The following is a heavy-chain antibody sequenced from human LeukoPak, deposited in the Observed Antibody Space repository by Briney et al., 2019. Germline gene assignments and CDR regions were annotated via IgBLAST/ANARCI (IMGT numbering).Heavy chain of an antibody. D-gene: IGHD2-2*01. CDR2: ISAYNGNT. J-gene: IGHJ5*02. CDR3: ARVGMGYCSSTSCIPWFDP. CDR1: GYTFTSYG. Sequence: GASAKVSCKASGYTFTSYGISWVRQAPGQGLEWMGWISAYNGNTNYAQKLQGRVTMTTDTSTSTAYMELRSLRSDDTAVYYCARVGMGYCSSTSCIPWFDPWGQGTLVTVSS. V-gene: IGHV1-18*01.